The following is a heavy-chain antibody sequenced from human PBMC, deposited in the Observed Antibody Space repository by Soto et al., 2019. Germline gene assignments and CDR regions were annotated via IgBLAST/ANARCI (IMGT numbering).Heavy chain of an antibody. V-gene: IGHV4-59*01. CDR2: IYYSGST. Sequence: PSETLSLTCTVSGGSISSYYWSWIRQPPGKGLEWIGYIYYSGSTNYNPSLKSRVTISVDTSKNQFSLKLSSVTAADTAVYYCARAVGTLVGVAFDVWGQGTTVTV. D-gene: IGHD3-10*01. CDR1: GGSISSYY. J-gene: IGHJ3*01. CDR3: ARAVGTLVGVAFDV.